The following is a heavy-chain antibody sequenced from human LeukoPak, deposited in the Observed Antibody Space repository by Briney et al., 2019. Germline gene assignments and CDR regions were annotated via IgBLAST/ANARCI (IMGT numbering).Heavy chain of an antibody. V-gene: IGHV4-34*01. Sequence: ASETLSLTCAVYGGSFSGYYWSWIRQPPGKGLEWIGEINHSGSTNYNPSLKSRVTISVDTSKNQFSLKLSSVTAADTAVYYCARLPRLVHAFDIWGQGTMVTVSS. CDR2: INHSGST. CDR3: ARLPRLVHAFDI. J-gene: IGHJ3*02. CDR1: GGSFSGYY.